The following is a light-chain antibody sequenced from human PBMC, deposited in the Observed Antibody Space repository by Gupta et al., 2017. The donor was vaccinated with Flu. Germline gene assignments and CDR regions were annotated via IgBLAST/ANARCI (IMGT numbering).Light chain of an antibody. CDR1: ETIDTN. J-gene: IGKJ2*01. Sequence: GERVTLSCRASETIDTNLAWYQQKGGQVPRLLLYGASSRATDIPPRFSGRGSGTDFTLTISSLQSEDFATYYCLQYYDWPPAYTFGQGTKL. CDR3: LQYYDWPPAYT. CDR2: GAS. V-gene: IGKV3-15*01.